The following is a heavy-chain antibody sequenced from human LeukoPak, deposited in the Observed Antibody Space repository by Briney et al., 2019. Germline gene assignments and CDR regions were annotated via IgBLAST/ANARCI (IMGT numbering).Heavy chain of an antibody. Sequence: GGSLRLSCAASEFRFSTYAMHWVRQAPGKGLGWVAIISSDGRNQNYADSVKGRFTISRDNSKNTLYLQMNTLRTEDTAVYYCAREKYCTSTDCLHGRFYFNCWGQGTLVTVSS. D-gene: IGHD2-2*01. V-gene: IGHV3-30*04. CDR3: AREKYCTSTDCLHGRFYFNC. CDR2: ISSDGRNQ. J-gene: IGHJ4*02. CDR1: EFRFSTYA.